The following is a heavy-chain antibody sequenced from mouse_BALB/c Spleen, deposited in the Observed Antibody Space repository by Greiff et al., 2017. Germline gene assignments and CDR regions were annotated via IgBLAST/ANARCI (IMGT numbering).Heavy chain of an antibody. CDR2: IDPANGNT. CDR1: GFNIKDTY. D-gene: IGHD1-1*01. V-gene: IGHV14-3*02. Sequence: EVKLQQSGAELVKPGASVKLSCTASGFNIKDTYMHWVKQRPEQGLEWIGRIDPANGNTKYDPKFQGKATITADTSSNTAYLQLSSLTSEDTAVYYCASITTVVDYFDYWGQGTTLTVSS. J-gene: IGHJ2*01. CDR3: ASITTVVDYFDY.